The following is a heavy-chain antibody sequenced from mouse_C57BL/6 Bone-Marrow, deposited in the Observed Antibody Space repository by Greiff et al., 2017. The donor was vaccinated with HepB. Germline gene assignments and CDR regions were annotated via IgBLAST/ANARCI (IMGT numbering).Heavy chain of an antibody. CDR2: ISSGSSTI. D-gene: IGHD1-1*01. V-gene: IGHV5-17*01. Sequence: EVHLVESGGGLVKPGGSLKLSCAASGFTFSDYGMHWVRQAPEKGLEWVAYISSGSSTIYDADTVKGRFTISRDNAKNTLFLQMTSRRAEDTAMYYCARRGNYGSSSFAYWGQGTLVTVSA. J-gene: IGHJ3*01. CDR3: ARRGNYGSSSFAY. CDR1: GFTFSDYG.